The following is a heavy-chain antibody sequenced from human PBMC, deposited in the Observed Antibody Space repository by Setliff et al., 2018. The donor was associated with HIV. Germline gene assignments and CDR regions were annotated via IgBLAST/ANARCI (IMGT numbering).Heavy chain of an antibody. CDR3: ARIKWAAAGPLFDL. CDR1: GFTFSTYG. J-gene: IGHJ4*02. D-gene: IGHD6-13*01. CDR2: ISGSGGST. V-gene: IGHV3-23*01. Sequence: PGGSLRLSCAASGFTFSTYGMSWVRQAPGKGLEWVSAISGSGGSTYYADPVKGRFTISRDNSRNSLYLQMNSLRAEDTAVYYCARIKWAAAGPLFDLWGQGALVTVSS.